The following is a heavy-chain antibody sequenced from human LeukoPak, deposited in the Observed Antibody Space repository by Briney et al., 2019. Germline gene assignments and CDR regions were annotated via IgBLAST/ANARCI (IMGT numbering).Heavy chain of an antibody. Sequence: GGSLRLSCAASGFTFSSYSMNWVRQAPGKGLEWVSYISSSSSSLYYADSVKGRFTISRDNAKNSLYLQMNSLKDEDTAVYYCARGPGGSGNSDYWGQGPLVTVSS. J-gene: IGHJ4*02. CDR1: GFTFSSYS. V-gene: IGHV3-48*02. CDR2: ISSSSSSL. D-gene: IGHD3-16*01. CDR3: ARGPGGSGNSDY.